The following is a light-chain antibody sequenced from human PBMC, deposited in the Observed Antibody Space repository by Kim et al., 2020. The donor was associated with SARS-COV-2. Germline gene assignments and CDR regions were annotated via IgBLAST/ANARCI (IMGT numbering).Light chain of an antibody. Sequence: EIVFTQSPATLSLSPGERATLSCRASQSVSSYLAWYQQKPGQAPRLLIYDASNRATGIPARFSGSGSGTDFTLTISSLEPEDFAVYYCQQRSNWPPLTFGGGTKVEI. CDR2: DAS. J-gene: IGKJ4*01. CDR3: QQRSNWPPLT. V-gene: IGKV3-11*01. CDR1: QSVSSY.